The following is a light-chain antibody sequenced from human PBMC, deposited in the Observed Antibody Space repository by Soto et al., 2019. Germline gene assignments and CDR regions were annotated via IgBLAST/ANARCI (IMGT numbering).Light chain of an antibody. CDR2: DAS. Sequence: ESGFRQSPATVALCPGEKATLSCRARQRVSSYFPWYHPKPAPLPRLLIFDASNRAIGLPARFSGSGSGTDFPLSIRLLFFFFFSFYYHRHLPTF. CDR1: QRVSSY. V-gene: IGKV3-11*01. CDR3: RHLPT. J-gene: IGKJ3*01.